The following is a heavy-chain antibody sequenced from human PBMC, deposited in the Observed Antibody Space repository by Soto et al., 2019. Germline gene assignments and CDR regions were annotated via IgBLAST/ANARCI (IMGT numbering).Heavy chain of an antibody. Sequence: QLQLQESGPGLVKPSETLSLTCTVSGGSISSSSYYWGWIRQPPGKRLEWIGSIYYSGSTYYNPSLKSRVTISVDTSKNQFSLKLSSVTAADTAVYYCASPAGSPYGDYDDAFDIWGQGTMVTVSS. V-gene: IGHV4-39*01. CDR3: ASPAGSPYGDYDDAFDI. J-gene: IGHJ3*02. CDR1: GGSISSSSYY. CDR2: IYYSGST. D-gene: IGHD4-17*01.